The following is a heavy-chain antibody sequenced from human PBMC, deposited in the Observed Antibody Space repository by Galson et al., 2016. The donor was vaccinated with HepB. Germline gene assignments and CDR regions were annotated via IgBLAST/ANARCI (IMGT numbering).Heavy chain of an antibody. D-gene: IGHD5-24*01. J-gene: IGHJ6*02. CDR2: ISANGGST. CDR1: GFTFRDYA. V-gene: IGHV3-23*01. Sequence: SLRLSCAASGFTFRDYAMSWVRQAPGKGLEWVSAISANGGSTFYADAVRGRFTISRDNSKNTLYVQMNSLRAEDTAEYYCARDDLHNFWGDGDVWGQGTTVTVSS. CDR3: ARDDLHNFWGDGDV.